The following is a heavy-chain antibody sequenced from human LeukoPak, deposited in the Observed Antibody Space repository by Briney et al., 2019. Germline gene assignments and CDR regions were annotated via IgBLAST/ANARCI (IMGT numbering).Heavy chain of an antibody. CDR1: GGSFSGYY. D-gene: IGHD3-16*02. V-gene: IGHV4-34*01. J-gene: IGHJ6*03. CDR2: INHSGST. Sequence: SETLSLTCAVYGGSFSGYYWSWIRQPPGKGLEWIGEINHSGSTNYNPSLKSRVTISVDTSKNQFSLKLSSVTAADTAVYYCARDSYDYVWGSYRYYYYYYMDVWGKGTTVTISS. CDR3: ARDSYDYVWGSYRYYYYYYMDV.